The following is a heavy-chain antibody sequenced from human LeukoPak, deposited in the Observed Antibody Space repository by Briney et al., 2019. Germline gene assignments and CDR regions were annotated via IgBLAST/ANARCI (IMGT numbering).Heavy chain of an antibody. D-gene: IGHD2-2*01. J-gene: IGHJ6*02. CDR3: ARATPDIVVVPAAVELSYGMDV. CDR1: GFTFSSYS. CDR2: ISSSSNYI. V-gene: IGHV3-21*01. Sequence: GGSLRLSCAASGFTFSSYSMNWVRQAPGKGLEWVSSISSSSNYIYYADSVKGLFTISRDNAKNTLYLQMNSLRAEDTAVYYCARATPDIVVVPAAVELSYGMDVWGQGTTVTVSS.